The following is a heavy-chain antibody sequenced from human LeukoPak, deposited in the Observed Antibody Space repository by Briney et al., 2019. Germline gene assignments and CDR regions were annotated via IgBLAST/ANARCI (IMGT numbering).Heavy chain of an antibody. CDR1: GFTFSSYD. Sequence: PGGSLRLSCAASGFTFSSYDMHWVRQATGKGLEWASAIGTAGDTYYPGSVKGRFTISRENAKNSLYLQMNSLRAGDTAVYYCARVGDSSGYYFGPDWYFDLWGRGTLVTVSS. V-gene: IGHV3-13*01. CDR2: IGTAGDT. CDR3: ARVGDSSGYYFGPDWYFDL. D-gene: IGHD3-22*01. J-gene: IGHJ2*01.